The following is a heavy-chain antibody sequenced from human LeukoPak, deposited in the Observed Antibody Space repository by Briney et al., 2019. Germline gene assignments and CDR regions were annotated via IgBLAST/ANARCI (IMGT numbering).Heavy chain of an antibody. D-gene: IGHD6-19*01. CDR1: AGTFSSYA. J-gene: IGHJ3*02. Sequence: SVKVSCKASAGTFSSYAISWVRQAPGHPPERLGGIIPIFGTPNYAQKFQGRVTITTDESTSTAYMELSSLRSEDTAVYYCARDLAVAGTGDAFDIWGRGTMVTVSS. CDR3: ARDLAVAGTGDAFDI. CDR2: IIPIFGTP. V-gene: IGHV1-69*05.